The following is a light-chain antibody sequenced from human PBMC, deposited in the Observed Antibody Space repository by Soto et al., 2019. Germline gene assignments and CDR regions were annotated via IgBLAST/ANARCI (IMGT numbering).Light chain of an antibody. CDR3: SSYRSSNTPFV. V-gene: IGLV2-14*01. CDR1: TSDIGGYYF. J-gene: IGLJ1*01. CDR2: DVS. Sequence: QSALTQPASVSGSPGQSITISCTGTTSDIGGYYFVSWYQQHSGKAPKLMIYDVSNRPSGVSNRFSGSKSGNTASLTISGLQAEDEADYYCSSYRSSNTPFVFGTGTKVTVL.